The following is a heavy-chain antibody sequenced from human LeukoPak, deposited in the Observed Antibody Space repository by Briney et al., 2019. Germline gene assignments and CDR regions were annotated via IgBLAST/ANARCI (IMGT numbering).Heavy chain of an antibody. CDR2: IYTSGST. CDR3: AREWSGYYYFDY. J-gene: IGHJ4*02. Sequence: SETLSLTCTVSGGSMGNYYWNWIRQAAGKGLEWIGRIYTSGSTNYNPSLKSRVSTSVDTSRNQFSLNLSSVTAADTAVYYCAREWSGYYYFDYWGQGAPVTVSS. D-gene: IGHD3-3*01. V-gene: IGHV4-4*07. CDR1: GGSMGNYY.